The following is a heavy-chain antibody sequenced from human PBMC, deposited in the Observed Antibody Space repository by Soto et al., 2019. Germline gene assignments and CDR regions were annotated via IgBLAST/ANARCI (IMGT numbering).Heavy chain of an antibody. CDR2: IGVHNGNT. D-gene: IGHD3-10*01. J-gene: IGHJ6*02. CDR3: ASGKMVRGPRPQYYFYYGMDV. V-gene: IGHV1-18*01. CDR1: GQTLTIYG. Sequence: ASVKVSCKASGQTLTIYGVTWVRQAPGQGLEWMGWIGVHNGNTNYAQNFKGRVTMTTDRSTNTAYMELRSLGSGDTAVYYCASGKMVRGPRPQYYFYYGMDVWGHGTTVTV.